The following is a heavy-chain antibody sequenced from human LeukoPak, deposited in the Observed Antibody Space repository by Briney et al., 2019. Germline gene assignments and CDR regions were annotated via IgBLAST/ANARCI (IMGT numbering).Heavy chain of an antibody. CDR1: GFTFSSYA. D-gene: IGHD1-7*01. CDR2: ISGSGGTT. Sequence: PGGSLRLSCTASGFTFSSYAMSWVRQAPGKGLEWVSAISGSGGTTYYADSVKGRFTISRDNSKNTLYLEMNSLRAEDTALYYCAKYVATGTNAFAIWGQGTTVTVSS. J-gene: IGHJ3*02. V-gene: IGHV3-23*01. CDR3: AKYVATGTNAFAI.